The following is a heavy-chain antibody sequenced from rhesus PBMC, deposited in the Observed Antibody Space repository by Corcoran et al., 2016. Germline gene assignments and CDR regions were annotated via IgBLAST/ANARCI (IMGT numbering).Heavy chain of an antibody. V-gene: IGHV4S7*01. D-gene: IGHD3-3*01. CDR2: LYGSSGPT. J-gene: IGHJ6*01. CDR3: ARDYLVLQYLDWLQHYGLDS. CDR1: GGSISDSYY. Sequence: QVQLQESGPGLVKPSETLSLTCAVSGGSISDSYYWNWIRQPPGKGLEWMGNLYGSSGPTYYTPPPKSRVTISIDTSKNQFSLKLSSVTAADTAVYYCARDYLVLQYLDWLQHYGLDSWGQGVVVTVSS.